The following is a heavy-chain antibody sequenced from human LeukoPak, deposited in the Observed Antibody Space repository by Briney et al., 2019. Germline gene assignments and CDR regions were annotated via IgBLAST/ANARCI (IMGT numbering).Heavy chain of an antibody. CDR3: ARGDIVVVPAATDY. Sequence: GGSLRLSCAASGFTFSSYSRNWVRQAPGKGLEWVSSISSSSSYIYYADSVKGRFTISRDNAKNSLYLQMNSLRAEDTAVYYCARGDIVVVPAATDYWGQGTLVTVSS. J-gene: IGHJ4*02. CDR1: GFTFSSYS. V-gene: IGHV3-21*01. D-gene: IGHD2-2*01. CDR2: ISSSSSYI.